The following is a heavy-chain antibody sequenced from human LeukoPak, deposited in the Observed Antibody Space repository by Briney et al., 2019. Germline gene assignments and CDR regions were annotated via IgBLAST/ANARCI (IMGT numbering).Heavy chain of an antibody. V-gene: IGHV4-34*01. D-gene: IGHD4-17*01. CDR2: INHSGST. CDR3: ARDRYGDTTLDY. CDR1: GGSFSGYY. Sequence: PSETLSLTCAVYGGSFSGYYWSWIRQPPGKGLEWIGEINHSGSTNYNPSLKSRDTISVDTSKNQFSLKLSSVTAADTAVYYCARDRYGDTTLDYWGQGTLVTVSS. J-gene: IGHJ4*02.